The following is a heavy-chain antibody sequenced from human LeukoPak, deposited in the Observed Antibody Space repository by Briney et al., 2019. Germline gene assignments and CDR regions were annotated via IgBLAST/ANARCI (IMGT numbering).Heavy chain of an antibody. J-gene: IGHJ4*02. CDR2: IYHSGST. V-gene: IGHV4-30-2*01. Sequence: SETLSLTCAVSGGSISSGGYSWSWIRQPPGKGLEWIGYIYHSGSTYYNPSLKSRVTISVDTSKNQISLKLTSVTAADTAVYYCARSSGYMSYWGQGTLVTVSS. D-gene: IGHD3-22*01. CDR3: ARSSGYMSY. CDR1: GGSISSGGYS.